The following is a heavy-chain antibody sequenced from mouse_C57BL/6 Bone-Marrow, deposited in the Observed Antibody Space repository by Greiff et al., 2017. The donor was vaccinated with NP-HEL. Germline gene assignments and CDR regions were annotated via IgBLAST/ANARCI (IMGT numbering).Heavy chain of an antibody. CDR2: IWGVGST. CDR1: GFSLTSYG. Sequence: VQLQQSGPGLVAPSQSLSITCTVSGFSLTSYGVDWVRQSPGKGLEWLGVIWGVGSTNYNSALKSRLSISKDNSKSQVFLKMNSLQTDDTAMYYCASLLLRGFAYWGQGTLVTVSA. J-gene: IGHJ3*01. D-gene: IGHD1-1*01. V-gene: IGHV2-6*01. CDR3: ASLLLRGFAY.